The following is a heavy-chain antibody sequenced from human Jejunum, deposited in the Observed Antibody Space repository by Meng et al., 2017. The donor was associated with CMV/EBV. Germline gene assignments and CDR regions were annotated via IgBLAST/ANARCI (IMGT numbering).Heavy chain of an antibody. D-gene: IGHD1/OR15-1a*01. CDR1: GCTFSSNW. J-gene: IGHJ4*02. CDR2: INSDGSDT. V-gene: IGHV3-74*01. CDR3: ARVEQEMC. Sequence: EVEMVVCGLALSLPGGSLRLSFAASGCTFSSNWMHWVRQAPGKGLVWVSHINSDGSDTNYADSVKGRFTISRDNAKNTLYLQMNILRDEDTAVYYCARVEQEMCWGQGTLVTVSS.